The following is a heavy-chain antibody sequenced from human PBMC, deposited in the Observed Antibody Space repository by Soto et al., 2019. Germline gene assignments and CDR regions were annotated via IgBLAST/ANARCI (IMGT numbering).Heavy chain of an antibody. D-gene: IGHD1-7*01. Sequence: GGSLRLSCAASGFTFSSYGMHWVRQAPGKGLEWVAVISYDGSNKYHADSVKGRFTISRDNSKNTLYLQMNSLRAEDTAVYYCAKELELPSYYYYGMAVWGQGTTVTVSS. CDR3: AKELELPSYYYYGMAV. CDR1: GFTFSSYG. J-gene: IGHJ6*02. V-gene: IGHV3-30*18. CDR2: ISYDGSNK.